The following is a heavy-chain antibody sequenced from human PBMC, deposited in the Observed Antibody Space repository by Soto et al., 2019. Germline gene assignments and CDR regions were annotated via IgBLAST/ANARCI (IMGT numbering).Heavy chain of an antibody. Sequence: LRLSCAASGFTFSDYYMTWIRQAPGKGLEWVSYMSSSGGDIYYADSVKGRFTISRDNAKDSLHLQMNSLRAEDTAVYYCARVGQDYYYGMDVWGQGTTVTVSS. CDR2: MSSSGGDI. V-gene: IGHV3-11*01. J-gene: IGHJ6*02. CDR1: GFTFSDYY. CDR3: ARVGQDYYYGMDV. D-gene: IGHD1-26*01.